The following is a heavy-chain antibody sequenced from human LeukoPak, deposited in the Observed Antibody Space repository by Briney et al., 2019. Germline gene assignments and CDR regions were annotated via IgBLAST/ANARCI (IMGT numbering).Heavy chain of an antibody. CDR1: GFTFSDYG. Sequence: GGSLRLSCAVSGFTFSDYGMHWVRQAPGRGLEWVAVISYDGRSKYYADSVKGRFSISRDNSKDTLFLQMNRLRGEDTAVYYCAKGRSPFAFDMWGQGTMVTVSS. CDR2: ISYDGRSK. D-gene: IGHD3-16*01. V-gene: IGHV3-30*18. CDR3: AKGRSPFAFDM. J-gene: IGHJ3*02.